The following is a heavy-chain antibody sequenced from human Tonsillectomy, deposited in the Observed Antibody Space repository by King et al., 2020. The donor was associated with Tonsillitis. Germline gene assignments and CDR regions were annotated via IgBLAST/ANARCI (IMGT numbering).Heavy chain of an antibody. CDR2: ISSSSSYI. CDR1: GFTFSSYS. CDR3: ARDVTTVRKEDAFDI. D-gene: IGHD4-11*01. Sequence: QLVQSGGGLVKPGGSLRLSCAASGFTFSSYSMNWVRQAPGKGLEWVSSISSSSSYIYYADSVKGRFTISRDNAKNSLYLQMNSLRAEDTAVYYCARDVTTVRKEDAFDIWGQGTMVTVSS. J-gene: IGHJ3*02. V-gene: IGHV3-21*01.